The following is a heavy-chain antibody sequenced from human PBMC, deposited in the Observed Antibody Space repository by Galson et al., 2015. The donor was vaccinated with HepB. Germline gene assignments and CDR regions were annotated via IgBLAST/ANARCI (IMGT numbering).Heavy chain of an antibody. D-gene: IGHD2-15*01. Sequence: SLRLSCAASGFTFSDYYMSWIRQAPGKGLEWVSYISSSGSTIYYADSVKGRFTISRDNAKNSLYLQMNSLRAEDTAVYYCARVVVAATPREVASYGMDVWGQGTTVTVSS. CDR1: GFTFSDYY. CDR3: ARVVVAATPREVASYGMDV. J-gene: IGHJ6*02. V-gene: IGHV3-11*01. CDR2: ISSSGSTI.